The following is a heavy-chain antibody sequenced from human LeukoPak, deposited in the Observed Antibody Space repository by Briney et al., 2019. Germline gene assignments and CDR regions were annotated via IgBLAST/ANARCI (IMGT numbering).Heavy chain of an antibody. CDR2: LYTSGTT. J-gene: IGHJ4*02. Sequence: PGGSLRLSCAASGFTVSSNYMSWVRQAPGKGLEWVSGLYTSGTTNYADSVKGRFTISRDNSKNTLYLQMNSLGAADTAFYYCARSLPLRGAYSFDYWGQGALVTVSS. CDR1: GFTVSSNY. CDR3: ARSLPLRGAYSFDY. D-gene: IGHD4-11*01. V-gene: IGHV3-66*01.